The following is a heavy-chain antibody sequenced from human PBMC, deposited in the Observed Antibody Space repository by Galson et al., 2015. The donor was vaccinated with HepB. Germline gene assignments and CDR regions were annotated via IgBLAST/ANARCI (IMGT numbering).Heavy chain of an antibody. V-gene: IGHV3-30-3*01. J-gene: IGHJ6*02. CDR3: ARGTTDSDFGYYHHLDV. D-gene: IGHD4/OR15-4a*01. Sequence: SLRLSCAASGFTLKNHSMHWVRQAPGNGLEWISMMAYNGVTKYFADSLKGRFTISRDNSKNILYLLMNSLRTEDTAVYYCARGTTDSDFGYYHHLDVWGPGTTVTVSS. CDR1: GFTLKNHS. CDR2: MAYNGVTK.